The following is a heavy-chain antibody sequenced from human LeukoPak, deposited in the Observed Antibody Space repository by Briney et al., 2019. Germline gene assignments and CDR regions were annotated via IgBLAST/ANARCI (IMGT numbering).Heavy chain of an antibody. CDR1: GFTFSSYE. J-gene: IGHJ4*02. D-gene: IGHD1-26*01. CDR3: ARPSYPSGYFDY. V-gene: IGHV3-48*03. CDR2: ISSSGSTI. Sequence: PGGSLRLSCAASGFTFSSYEMNWVRQAPGKGLEWVSYISSSGSTIYYADSVKGRFTISRDNSKNTLYLQMNDLRAQDTAVYYCARPSYPSGYFDYWGPGTLVTVSS.